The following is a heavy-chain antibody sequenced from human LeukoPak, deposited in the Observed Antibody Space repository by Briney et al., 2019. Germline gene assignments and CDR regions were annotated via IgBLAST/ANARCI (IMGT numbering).Heavy chain of an antibody. V-gene: IGHV3-9*01. D-gene: IGHD6-13*01. J-gene: IGHJ3*02. CDR2: ISWNSGSI. CDR3: AKDMGYSSSWYSADAFDI. Sequence: GGSLRLSCAASGFTFDDYGMTWVRQAPGKGLEWVSGISWNSGSIGYADSVKGRFTISRDNAKNSLYLQMNSLRAEDTALYYCAKDMGYSSSWYSADAFDIWGQGTMVTVSS. CDR1: GFTFDDYG.